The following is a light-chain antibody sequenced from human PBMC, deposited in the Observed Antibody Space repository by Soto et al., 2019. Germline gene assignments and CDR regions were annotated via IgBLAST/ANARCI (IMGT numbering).Light chain of an antibody. J-gene: IGKJ3*01. CDR1: QSVSSSY. CDR2: GAS. CDR3: QQYGSLSFT. Sequence: EIVLTQSPGTLSLSPGERATLSCRASQSVSSSYLAWYQQKPGQAPRLLIYGASSRATGIPDRFSGSGSGTDFTLTICRLEPEDFAVYYCQQYGSLSFTFGPGTKVDIK. V-gene: IGKV3-20*01.